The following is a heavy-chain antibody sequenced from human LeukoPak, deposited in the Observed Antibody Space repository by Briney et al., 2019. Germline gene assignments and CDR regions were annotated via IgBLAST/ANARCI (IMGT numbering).Heavy chain of an antibody. CDR3: AREGYYYDSSGYYGVNGYYYYYGMDV. V-gene: IGHV1-24*01. Sequence: ASVKVSCKVSGYTLTELSMHWVRQAPGKGLEWMGGFDPEDGETIYAQKFQGRVTMTEDTSTDTAYMELSSLRSEDTAVYYCAREGYYYDSSGYYGVNGYYYYYGMDVWGQGTTVTVSS. J-gene: IGHJ6*02. CDR1: GYTLTELS. CDR2: FDPEDGET. D-gene: IGHD3-22*01.